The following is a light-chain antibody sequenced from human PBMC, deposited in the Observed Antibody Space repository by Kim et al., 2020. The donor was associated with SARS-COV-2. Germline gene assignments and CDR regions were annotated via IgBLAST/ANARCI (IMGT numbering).Light chain of an antibody. V-gene: IGKV3-20*01. CDR2: GAS. CDR3: QQYDSSLLTYT. J-gene: IGKJ2*01. Sequence: EMVLTQSPGTLSMSPGERATLSCRGNQTGRNNYLAWYQQKPGQAPRLLIYGASTRATGIPDRFTGSGSGTDFTLTITGLAPEDCAVYFCQQYDSSLLTYTFGQGTKLEI. CDR1: QTGRNNY.